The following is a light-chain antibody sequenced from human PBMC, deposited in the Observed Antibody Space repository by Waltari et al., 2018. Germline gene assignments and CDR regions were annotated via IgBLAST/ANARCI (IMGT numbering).Light chain of an antibody. CDR1: SSNIGSNS. CDR2: RNN. CDR3: AAWDDSLSGVL. Sequence: SVLTQPPSASGTPGPRVTISCSGSSSNIGSNSVSWYQQLPGPAPQLLIYRNNQRPSGVPDRFSGSKSGTSASLAISGLRSEDEADYYCAAWDDSLSGVLFGGGTKLTV. J-gene: IGLJ2*01. V-gene: IGLV1-47*01.